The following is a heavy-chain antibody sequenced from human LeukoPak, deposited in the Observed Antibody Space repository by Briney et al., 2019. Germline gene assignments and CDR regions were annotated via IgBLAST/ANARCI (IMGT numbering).Heavy chain of an antibody. J-gene: IGHJ4*02. D-gene: IGHD3-22*01. CDR3: ARAKPYDNNGYSPELRY. CDR2: SDPNSGDT. CDR1: GYTFTSYY. V-gene: IGHV1-2*02. Sequence: AASVQVSCKTSGYTFTSYYIHWLRQAPGKRFEWLGWSDPNSGDTKYEHFQGRVTMTWYTSIVTAYMKLTRLTADDTAVYYCARAKPYDNNGYSPELRYWGQGTLVTVS.